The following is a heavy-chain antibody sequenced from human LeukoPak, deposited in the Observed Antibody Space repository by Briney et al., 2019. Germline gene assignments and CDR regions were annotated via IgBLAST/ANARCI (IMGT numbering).Heavy chain of an antibody. CDR3: AKVIGSGNDDY. CDR2: ISGSGDST. Sequence: HPGGSLRLSCAASGFTFSNYALSWVRQAPGKGLEWVSSISGSGDSTNYADSVKGRFTVSRDNSKNTLYLQLNSLRADDAAVYYCAKVIGSGNDDYWGQGTLVTVSS. J-gene: IGHJ4*02. D-gene: IGHD3-10*01. V-gene: IGHV3-23*01. CDR1: GFTFSNYA.